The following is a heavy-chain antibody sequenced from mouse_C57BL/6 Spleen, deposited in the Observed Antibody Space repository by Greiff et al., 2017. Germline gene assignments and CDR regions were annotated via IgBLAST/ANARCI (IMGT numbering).Heavy chain of an antibody. V-gene: IGHV1-69*01. J-gene: IGHJ1*03. D-gene: IGHD4-1*01. CDR2: IDPSDSYT. Sequence: QVQLQQPGAELVMPGASVKLSCKASGYTFTSYWIHWVKQRPGQGLEWIGEIDPSDSYTNYNQKFKGKSTLTVDKSSSTAYMQLSSLTSEDSAVYYCARSGTGYFDVWGTGTTVTVSS. CDR3: ARSGTGYFDV. CDR1: GYTFTSYW.